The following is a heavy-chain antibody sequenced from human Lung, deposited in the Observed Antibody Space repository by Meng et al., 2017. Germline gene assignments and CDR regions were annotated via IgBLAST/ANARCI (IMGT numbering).Heavy chain of an antibody. V-gene: IGHV4-34*01. D-gene: IGHD4-11*01. CDR1: GGSFSDYY. CDR2: IKHSGST. J-gene: IGHJ4*02. Sequence: QVQLKEWGAGLLKPSETLSLTCVFAGGSFSDYYWSWIRQPPGKGLEWIGEIKHSGSTNYNPSLESRATISVDTSQNNLSLKLSSVTAADSAVYYCARGPTTMAHDFDYWGQGTLVTVSS. CDR3: ARGPTTMAHDFDY.